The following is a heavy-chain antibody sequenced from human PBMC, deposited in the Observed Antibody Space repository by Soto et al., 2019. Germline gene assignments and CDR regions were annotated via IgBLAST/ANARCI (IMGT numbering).Heavy chain of an antibody. CDR1: GYTFTSYG. D-gene: IGHD3-22*01. J-gene: IGHJ4*02. V-gene: IGHV1-18*01. CDR2: ISAYNGNT. CDR3: ARSRDYYDSSGYYPPIFDY. Sequence: ASATVPCKASGYTFTSYGISWVRQAPRGGLEWMGWISAYNGNTNYAQKPQGRVTMTTDTSTSTAYMELRSLRSDDTAVYYCARSRDYYDSSGYYPPIFDYWGQGTLVTVSS.